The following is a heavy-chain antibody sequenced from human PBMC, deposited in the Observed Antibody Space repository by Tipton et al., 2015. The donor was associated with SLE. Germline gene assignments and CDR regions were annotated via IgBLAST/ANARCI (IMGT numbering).Heavy chain of an antibody. CDR2: INSDGSST. Sequence: GSLRLSCRASGFVLSLFAMRWVRQAPGKGLVWVSRINSDGSSTSYADSVKGRFTISRDNAKNTLYLQMNSLRAEDTAVYYCARAGPLLWVPYFDYWGQGTLVTVSS. J-gene: IGHJ4*02. CDR3: ARAGPLLWVPYFDY. V-gene: IGHV3-74*01. D-gene: IGHD3-10*01. CDR1: GFVLSLFA.